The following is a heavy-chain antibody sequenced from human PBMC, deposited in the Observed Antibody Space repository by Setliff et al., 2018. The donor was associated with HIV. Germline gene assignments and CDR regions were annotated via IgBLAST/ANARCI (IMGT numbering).Heavy chain of an antibody. Sequence: GGSLRLSCTVSGFTFTFSNAWMNWVRQAPGKGLEWVGRIKTKTDVGTTDYAAPVKGRFTLSRDDSKNMLYLQMNSLKTEDTALYYCNTDFLWNSLSFFDHWGQGTLVTVSS. D-gene: IGHD1-1*01. J-gene: IGHJ4*02. V-gene: IGHV3-15*01. CDR3: NTDFLWNSLSFFDH. CDR1: GFTFTFSNAW. CDR2: IKTKTDVGTT.